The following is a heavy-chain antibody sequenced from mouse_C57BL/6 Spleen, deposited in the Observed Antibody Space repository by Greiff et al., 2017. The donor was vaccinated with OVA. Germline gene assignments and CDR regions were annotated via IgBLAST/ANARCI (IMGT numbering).Heavy chain of an antibody. Sequence: VQLVESGAELARPGASVKMSCKASGYTFTSYTMHWVKQRPGQGLEWIGYINPSSGYTKYNQKFKDKATLTADKSSSTAYMQLSSLTSEDSAVYYCARWGYYGSSHYAMDYWGQGTSVTVSS. CDR1: GYTFTSYT. CDR2: INPSSGYT. J-gene: IGHJ4*01. CDR3: ARWGYYGSSHYAMDY. D-gene: IGHD1-1*01. V-gene: IGHV1-4*01.